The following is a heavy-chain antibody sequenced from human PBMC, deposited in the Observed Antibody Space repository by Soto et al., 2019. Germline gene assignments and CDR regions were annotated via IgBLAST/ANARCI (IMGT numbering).Heavy chain of an antibody. CDR1: GYTFTSYY. J-gene: IGHJ4*02. CDR3: ARDQDGSYYFDY. D-gene: IGHD1-26*01. V-gene: IGHV1-2*04. CDR2: INPNSGGT. Sequence: ASVKVSFKASGYTFTSYYRHWVRQAPGQGLEWMGWINPNSGGTNYAQKFQGWVTMTRDTSISTAYMELSRLRSDDTAVYYCARDQDGSYYFDYWGQGTLVTVSS.